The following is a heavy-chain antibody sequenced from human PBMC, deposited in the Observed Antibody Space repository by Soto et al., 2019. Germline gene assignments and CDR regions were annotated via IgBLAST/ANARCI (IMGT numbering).Heavy chain of an antibody. CDR3: ARSVGGYCSSTSCPDVVDNWFDP. D-gene: IGHD2-2*01. J-gene: IGHJ5*02. CDR1: GYTFTSYG. Sequence: QVQLVQSGAEVKKPGASVKVSCKASGYTFTSYGISWVRQAPGQGLEWMGWISAYNGNTNYAQKLQGRVTMTTDTSTSPAYMELRSLRSDDTAVYYCARSVGGYCSSTSCPDVVDNWFDPWGQGTLVTVSS. CDR2: ISAYNGNT. V-gene: IGHV1-18*01.